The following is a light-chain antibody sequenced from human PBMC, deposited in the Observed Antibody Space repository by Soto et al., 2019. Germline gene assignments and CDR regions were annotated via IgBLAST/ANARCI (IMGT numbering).Light chain of an antibody. CDR2: DAS. CDR1: QTISTY. CDR3: QHSYSTPRT. Sequence: DIQMTQSPSSLSASLGDRVTITCRASQTISTYLNWYQQRPGKAPKLLIYDASRLQNAVPSRFSGSGSGTDFTLTITSLQPEDFATYYCQHSYSTPRTFGGGTRWIS. V-gene: IGKV1-39*01. J-gene: IGKJ4*01.